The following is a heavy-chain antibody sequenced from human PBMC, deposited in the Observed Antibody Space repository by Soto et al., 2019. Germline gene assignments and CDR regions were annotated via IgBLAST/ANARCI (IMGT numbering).Heavy chain of an antibody. D-gene: IGHD6-19*01. CDR2: INAGNGNT. CDR3: ARGVAGPLHWFAP. CDR1: GYTFTSYA. J-gene: IGHJ5*02. V-gene: IGHV1-3*01. Sequence: ASVKVSCKASGYTFTSYAMHWVRQAPGQGLEWMGWINAGNGNTKYSQKFQGRVTITRDTSASTAYMELSSLRSEDTAVYYCARGVAGPLHWFAPWGQGTLVTVSS.